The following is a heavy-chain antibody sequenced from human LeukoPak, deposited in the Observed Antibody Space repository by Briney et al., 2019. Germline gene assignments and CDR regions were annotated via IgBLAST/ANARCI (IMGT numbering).Heavy chain of an antibody. Sequence: PRGSLRLSWAASGFTFSSYAMHWVRQAPGKGLEWVAVISYDGSNKYYADSGKGRFTTSRDNSKHTPYLQMNSLRAEDTAVYYCVRSVLLWFTAVFSGGDVWGKGTTVTISS. CDR3: VRSVLLWFTAVFSGGDV. V-gene: IGHV3-30*04. D-gene: IGHD3-10*01. J-gene: IGHJ6*04. CDR2: ISYDGSNK. CDR1: GFTFSSYA.